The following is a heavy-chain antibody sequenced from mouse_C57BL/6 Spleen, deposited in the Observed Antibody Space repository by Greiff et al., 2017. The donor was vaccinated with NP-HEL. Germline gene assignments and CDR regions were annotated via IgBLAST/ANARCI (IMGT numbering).Heavy chain of an antibody. J-gene: IGHJ3*01. Sequence: EVMLVESGGGLVQPGGSMKLSCVASGFTFSNYWMNWVRQSPEKGLEWVAQIRLKSDNYATHYAESVKGRFTISRDDSKSSVYLQMNNLRAEDTGIYYCTGGSGSWFAYWGQGTLVTVSA. V-gene: IGHV6-3*01. CDR1: GFTFSNYW. CDR2: IRLKSDNYAT. CDR3: TGGSGSWFAY. D-gene: IGHD3-2*02.